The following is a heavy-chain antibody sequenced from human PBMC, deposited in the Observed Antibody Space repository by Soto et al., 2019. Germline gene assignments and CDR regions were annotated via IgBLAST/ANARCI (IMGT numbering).Heavy chain of an antibody. CDR1: GGTFSSYA. CDR3: ARGVGIAARHVFYYYYGMDV. V-gene: IGHV1-69*13. Sequence: ASVKVSCKASGGTFSSYAISWVRQAPGQGLEWMGGIIPIFGTANYAQKFQGRVTITADESTSTAYMELSSLRSEDTAVYYCARGVGIAARHVFYYYYGMDVWGQGTTVTAP. CDR2: IIPIFGTA. J-gene: IGHJ6*02. D-gene: IGHD6-6*01.